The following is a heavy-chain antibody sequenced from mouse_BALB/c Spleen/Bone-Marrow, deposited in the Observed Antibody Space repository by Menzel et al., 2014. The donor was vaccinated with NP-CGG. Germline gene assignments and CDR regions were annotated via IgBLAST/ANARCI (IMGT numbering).Heavy chain of an antibody. V-gene: IGHV1-77*01. Sequence: VQLQQSGPELVKPGASVKMSCKASGYTFTDCVISWVKQRTGQGLEWIGEIYPGSGSTYYNEKFKGKATLTADKSSNTAYMQLSSLTSEDSAVYFCARGLGLPFYAMDYWGQGTSVTVSS. CDR2: IYPGSGST. CDR1: GYTFTDCV. J-gene: IGHJ4*01. CDR3: ARGLGLPFYAMDY. D-gene: IGHD3-1*01.